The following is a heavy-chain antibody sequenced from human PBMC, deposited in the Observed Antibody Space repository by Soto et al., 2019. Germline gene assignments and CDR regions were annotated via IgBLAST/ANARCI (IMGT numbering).Heavy chain of an antibody. J-gene: IGHJ4*02. D-gene: IGHD6-19*01. CDR2: INTDGSTT. CDR3: ARVLAGTGFGY. Sequence: EVQLVESGGGLVQPGGSLRLSCAASGFTFSSYWMYWFRQAPGKGLVWVSRINTDGSTTNYADSVKGRFTISRDNAKTTLYLQMNSLRAEDTAVYYCARVLAGTGFGYWGQGALVTVSS. V-gene: IGHV3-74*01. CDR1: GFTFSSYW.